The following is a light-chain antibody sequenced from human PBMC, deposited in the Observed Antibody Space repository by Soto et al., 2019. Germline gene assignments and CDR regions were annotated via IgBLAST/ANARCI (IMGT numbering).Light chain of an antibody. V-gene: IGLV2-14*01. CDR1: SSDVGAYNY. Sequence: QSVLTQPASVSGSPGHSITISCTGTSSDVGAYNYVSWYQQHPGKAPKLIIYDVSNRPSGVSNRFSGSKSGNTASLSISGLQAEDEADFYCSSYTSSATYVFGTGTKVTVL. CDR2: DVS. J-gene: IGLJ1*01. CDR3: SSYTSSATYV.